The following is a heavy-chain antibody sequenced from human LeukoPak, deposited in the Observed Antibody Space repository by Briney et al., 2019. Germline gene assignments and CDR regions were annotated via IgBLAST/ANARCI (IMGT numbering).Heavy chain of an antibody. CDR2: IHPSGGST. J-gene: IGHJ3*02. Sequence: ASVKVSCKASGYTFTSNYMHWVRRAPGQGLEWMGIIHPSGGSTSYAQKFQGRVTITADKSTSTAYMELSSLRSEDTAVYYCARRLLYDSSGFDAFDIWGQGTMVTVSS. V-gene: IGHV1-46*01. D-gene: IGHD3-22*01. CDR3: ARRLLYDSSGFDAFDI. CDR1: GYTFTSNY.